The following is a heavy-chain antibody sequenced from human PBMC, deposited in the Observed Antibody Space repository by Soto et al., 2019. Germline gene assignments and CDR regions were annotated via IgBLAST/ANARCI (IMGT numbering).Heavy chain of an antibody. D-gene: IGHD3-22*01. V-gene: IGHV1-69*01. J-gene: IGHJ4*02. CDR3: TRDRGRRYNDGRGYYYSAY. CDR1: GGTFSSYA. CDR2: FIPIFGTT. Sequence: QVHLVQSGAEVKKPGSSVKVSCKASGGTFSSYAISWVRQAPGQGLEWMGGFIPIFGTTNYAQKFQGRVTITADESTSTAYMELSSLRSEDTAVYYCTRDRGRRYNDGRGYYYSAYWGQGTLVNVSS.